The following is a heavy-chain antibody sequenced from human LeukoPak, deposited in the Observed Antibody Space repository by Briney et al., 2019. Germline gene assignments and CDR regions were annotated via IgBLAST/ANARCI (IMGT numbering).Heavy chain of an antibody. D-gene: IGHD3-22*01. CDR1: GFTFSNAW. J-gene: IGHJ4*02. CDR2: IKSKTDGGTT. Sequence: GGSLRLSCAASGFTFSNAWMIWVRQAPGKGLEWVGRIKSKTDGGTTDYAAPVKGRLTISRDDSRNTLYLQMNSLKTEDTAVYYCTTESDRSHEYYFDSCGYDNWGQGTLVTVSS. V-gene: IGHV3-15*07. CDR3: TTESDRSHEYYFDSCGYDN.